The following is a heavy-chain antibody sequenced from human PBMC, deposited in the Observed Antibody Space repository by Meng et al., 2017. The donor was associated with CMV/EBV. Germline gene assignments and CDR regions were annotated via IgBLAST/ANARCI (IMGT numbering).Heavy chain of an antibody. CDR3: ARDSRSYYGDYYYYGMDV. D-gene: IGHD4-17*01. CDR2: ISSSSYI. CDR1: GFTFSSYG. V-gene: IGHV3-21*01. J-gene: IGHJ6*02. Sequence: GESLKISCAASGFTFSSYGMNWGRQAPGKGLEWVSSISSSSYIYYADSVKGRFTISRDNAKNSLYLQMNSLRAEDTAVYYCARDSRSYYGDYYYYGMDVWGQGTTVTVSS.